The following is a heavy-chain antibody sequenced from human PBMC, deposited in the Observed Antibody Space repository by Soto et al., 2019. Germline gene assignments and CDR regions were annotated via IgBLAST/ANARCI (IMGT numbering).Heavy chain of an antibody. Sequence: QVQLVESGGGVVQPGRSLRLSCAASGFTFRSYAMHWVRQAPGKGLECVSVIAYDGSNKFYRDYVRGRFTISRDNSENTLYIQINRLRYEDTAVYYCARGDREDIAVVIGVRPGEYGVDVWGQGTTVTVSS. CDR3: ARGDREDIAVVIGVRPGEYGVDV. J-gene: IGHJ6*02. CDR1: GFTFRSYA. D-gene: IGHD2-15*01. CDR2: IAYDGSNK. V-gene: IGHV3-30*14.